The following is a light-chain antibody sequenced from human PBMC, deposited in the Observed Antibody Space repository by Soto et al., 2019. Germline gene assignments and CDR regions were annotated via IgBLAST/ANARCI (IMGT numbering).Light chain of an antibody. CDR1: QGISSW. V-gene: IGKV1-12*02. CDR2: AAS. J-gene: IGKJ2*01. Sequence: DIHMTQSPSSVSASVGDRVTITCRASQGISSWLAWYQQKPGKAPKLLIYAASRLQSGVPSRFSGSGSVTDITPTISSPQPEDFATYYCQPANSFPFTFGQRTKLEIK. CDR3: QPANSFPFT.